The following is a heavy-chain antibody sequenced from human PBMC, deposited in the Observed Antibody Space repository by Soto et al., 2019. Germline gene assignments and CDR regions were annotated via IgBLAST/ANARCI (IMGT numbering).Heavy chain of an antibody. D-gene: IGHD3-3*01. CDR3: ARDLRFRGCYVMGV. CDR2: IYHSGST. J-gene: IGHJ6*02. Sequence: SETLSLTCAGSGGSISSGGYSWSWIRQPPGKGLEWIGYIYHSGSTYYNPSLKSRVTISVDTSMNQFSLKLSSVTAADTAVYYCARDLRFRGCYVMGVWGQGTTVTGS. V-gene: IGHV4-30-2*01. CDR1: GGSISSGGYS.